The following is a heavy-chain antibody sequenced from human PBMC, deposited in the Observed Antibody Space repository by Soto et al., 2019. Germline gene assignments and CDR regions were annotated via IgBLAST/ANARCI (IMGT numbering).Heavy chain of an antibody. CDR3: ARDRQQLNWFDP. Sequence: SETLSLTCTVSAGSISSSSYYWGWIRQPPGKGLEWIGTIYYSGGTYYNPSLKSRVTISVDTSKNQFSLNLSSVTAADTAVYYCARDRQQLNWFDPWGQGTLVTVSS. J-gene: IGHJ5*02. CDR1: AGSISSSSYY. D-gene: IGHD6-13*01. V-gene: IGHV4-39*02. CDR2: IYYSGGT.